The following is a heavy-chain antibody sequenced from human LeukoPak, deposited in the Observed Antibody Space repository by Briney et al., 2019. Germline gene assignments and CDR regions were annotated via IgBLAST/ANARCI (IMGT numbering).Heavy chain of an antibody. V-gene: IGHV3-7*01. J-gene: IGHJ4*02. Sequence: PGGSLRLSCAASGFTFGSYWMSWVRQAPGKGLEWVANIKQDGSEKYYVDSVKGRFTISRDNAKNSLYLQMNSLRAEDTAVYYCAREYPTVTKDYWGQGTLVTVSS. CDR1: GFTFGSYW. D-gene: IGHD4-17*01. CDR3: AREYPTVTKDY. CDR2: IKQDGSEK.